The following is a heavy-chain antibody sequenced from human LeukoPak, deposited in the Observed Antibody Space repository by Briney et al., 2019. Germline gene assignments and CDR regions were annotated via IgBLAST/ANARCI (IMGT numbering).Heavy chain of an antibody. J-gene: IGHJ4*02. Sequence: GGSLRLSCAASGFTFSSYAMSWVRQAPGKGLEWVSAISGSGGSTYYADSVKGRFTISRDNSKNTLYLQMNSLRAEDTAVYYCAKESPYSSPRNYYFDYWGQGTLVTVSS. D-gene: IGHD5-18*01. CDR1: GFTFSSYA. V-gene: IGHV3-23*01. CDR3: AKESPYSSPRNYYFDY. CDR2: ISGSGGST.